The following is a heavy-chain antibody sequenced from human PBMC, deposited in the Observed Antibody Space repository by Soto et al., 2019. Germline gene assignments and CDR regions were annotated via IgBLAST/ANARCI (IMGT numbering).Heavy chain of an antibody. CDR3: ARDKPGGVTSRYYYGMDV. J-gene: IGHJ6*02. V-gene: IGHV4-31*03. CDR1: GGSISSGGYY. Sequence: PSETLSLTCTVSGGSISSGGYYWSWIRQHPGKGLEWIGYIYYSGSTYYNPSLKSRVTISVDTSKNQFSLKLSSVTAADTAVYYCARDKPGGVTSRYYYGMDVWGQGTTVTVSS. D-gene: IGHD4-17*01. CDR2: IYYSGST.